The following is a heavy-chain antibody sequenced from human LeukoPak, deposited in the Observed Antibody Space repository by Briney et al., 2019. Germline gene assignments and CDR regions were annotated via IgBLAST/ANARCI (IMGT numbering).Heavy chain of an antibody. J-gene: IGHJ5*02. V-gene: IGHV3-30-3*01. D-gene: IGHD6-13*01. CDR2: ISYDGSNK. CDR3: AREEAAAGTDWFDP. CDR1: GFTFSSYA. Sequence: GGSLRLSCAASGFTFSSYAMSWVRQAPGKGLEWVAVISYDGSNKYYADSVKGRFTISRDNSKNTLYLQMNSLRAEDTAVYYCAREEAAAGTDWFDPWGQGTLVTVSS.